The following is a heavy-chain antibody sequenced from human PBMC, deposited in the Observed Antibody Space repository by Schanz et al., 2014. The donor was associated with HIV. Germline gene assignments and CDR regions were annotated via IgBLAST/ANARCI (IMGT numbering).Heavy chain of an antibody. D-gene: IGHD1-26*01. CDR3: AKIISGSPYYYYGLDV. V-gene: IGHV3-30*02. Sequence: QVQLVESGGGVVQPGRSLRLSCAVSGFTFSSYGMHWVRQSPVKGLEWVAIINYDGSNKYYADSVKGRFTISRDNSNNTLYLQMNSLRAEDTAVYYCAKIISGSPYYYYGLDVWGLGTTVTVSS. CDR2: INYDGSNK. J-gene: IGHJ6*02. CDR1: GFTFSSYG.